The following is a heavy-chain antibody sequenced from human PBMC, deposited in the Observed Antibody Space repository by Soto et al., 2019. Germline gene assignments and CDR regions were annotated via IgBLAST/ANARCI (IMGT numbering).Heavy chain of an antibody. CDR3: AIITHTAMGPFDY. V-gene: IGHV3-30*03. D-gene: IGHD5-18*01. Sequence: GGSLRLSCAASGFTFSSYGMHWVRQAPGKGLEWVAVISYDGSNKYYADSVKGRFTISRDNSKNTLYLQMNSLRAEDTAVYYCAIITHTAMGPFDYWGQGTLVTVSS. J-gene: IGHJ4*02. CDR1: GFTFSSYG. CDR2: ISYDGSNK.